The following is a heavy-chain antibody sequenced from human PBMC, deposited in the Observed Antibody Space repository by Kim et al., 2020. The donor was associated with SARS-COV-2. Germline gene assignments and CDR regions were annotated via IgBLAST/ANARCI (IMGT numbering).Heavy chain of an antibody. CDR2: IYYSGST. D-gene: IGHD6-19*01. V-gene: IGHV4-59*08. J-gene: IGHJ2*01. CDR3: ARRESSGWAYWYFDL. CDR1: GGSISSYY. Sequence: SETLSLTCTVSGGSISSYYWSWIRQPPGKGLEWIGYIYYSGSTNYNPSLKSRVTISVDTSKNQFSLKLSSVTAADTAVYYCARRESSGWAYWYFDLWGRGTLVTVSS.